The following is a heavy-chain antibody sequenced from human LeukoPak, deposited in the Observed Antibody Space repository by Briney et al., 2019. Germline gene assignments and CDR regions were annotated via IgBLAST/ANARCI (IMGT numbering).Heavy chain of an antibody. CDR1: GYSISSGYY. V-gene: IGHV4-61*01. Sequence: AETLSLTCAVSGYSISSGYYWSWIRQPPGKGLEWIAYIFYSGSTNYNPSLKSRVTISVDTSKTQFSLKLNSVTAADTAVYYCARAYGDYEDQGDYYMDVWGKGTTVTVSS. D-gene: IGHD4-17*01. J-gene: IGHJ6*03. CDR2: IFYSGST. CDR3: ARAYGDYEDQGDYYMDV.